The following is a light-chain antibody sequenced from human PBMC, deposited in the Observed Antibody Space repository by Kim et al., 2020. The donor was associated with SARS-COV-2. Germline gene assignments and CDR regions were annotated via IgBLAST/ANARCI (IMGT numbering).Light chain of an antibody. CDR1: QAISSY. J-gene: IGKJ2*01. CDR2: AAS. V-gene: IGKV1-39*01. Sequence: DIQMTQSPSSLSASLGDIVTITCRASQAISSYLNWYHQKPGQAPKLLIYAASSLQSGVSSRFSGSQSGTDFTLTISSLQPEDIATYYCQQSYTAPYTFGQETKLEI. CDR3: QQSYTAPYT.